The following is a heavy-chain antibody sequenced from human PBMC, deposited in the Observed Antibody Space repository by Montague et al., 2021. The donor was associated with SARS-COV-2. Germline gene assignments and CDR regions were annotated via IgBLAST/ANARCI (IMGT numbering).Heavy chain of an antibody. V-gene: IGHV4-28*01. CDR1: GYSISSSNW. CDR2: IYHTGST. CDR3: AKSADHYYFLDS. J-gene: IGHJ4*02. Sequence: SETLSLTCAVSGYSISSSNWWGWIRQSPGRGLEWIGYIYHTGSTYYNPSLTSRVTMSVDKSNNLFSLELSSVTAADTAVYYCAKSADHYYFLDSWGQGTPVTVSS. D-gene: IGHD3-10*01.